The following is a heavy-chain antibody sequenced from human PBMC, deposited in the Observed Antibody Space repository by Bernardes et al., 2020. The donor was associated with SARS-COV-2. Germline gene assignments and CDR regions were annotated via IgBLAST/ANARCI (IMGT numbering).Heavy chain of an antibody. D-gene: IGHD6-19*01. Sequence: SVKVSCMASGFTFTSSAVQWVRQARGQRLEWIGWIVVGSGNTTYAQKFQERVTITRDMSTSTAYMELSSLRSEDTAVYYCAADPFLAVAGNVGDYWGQGTLVTVSS. CDR2: IVVGSGNT. CDR3: AADPFLAVAGNVGDY. V-gene: IGHV1-58*01. CDR1: GFTFTSSA. J-gene: IGHJ4*02.